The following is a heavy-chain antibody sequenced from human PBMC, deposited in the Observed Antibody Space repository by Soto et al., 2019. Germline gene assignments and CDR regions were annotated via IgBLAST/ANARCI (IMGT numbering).Heavy chain of an antibody. Sequence: PSETLSLTCIVSGDSISNYYWNWIRQPPGKGLEWIGYIYHTGRTNYNPSLKSRVSISVDTSKSQFSLKLTSITAADTAIYYCAGGSSGWSSFDYWGQGTLVTVSS. CDR3: AGGSSGWSSFDY. J-gene: IGHJ4*02. D-gene: IGHD6-19*01. CDR2: IYHTGRT. CDR1: GDSISNYY. V-gene: IGHV4-59*01.